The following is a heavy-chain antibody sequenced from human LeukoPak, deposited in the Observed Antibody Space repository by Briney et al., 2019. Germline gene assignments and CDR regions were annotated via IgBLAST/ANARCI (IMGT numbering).Heavy chain of an antibody. CDR2: IIPIFGTA. CDR3: ARLPLRSIAVGYYGMDV. V-gene: IGHV1-69*13. D-gene: IGHD6-6*01. Sequence: SSVKVSCKASGGTFSSYAISWVRQAPGQGLEWMGGIIPIFGTANYAQKFQGRVTITADESTSTAYMELSSLRSEDTAVYYCARLPLRSIAVGYYGMDVWGQGTTVTVSS. CDR1: GGTFSSYA. J-gene: IGHJ6*02.